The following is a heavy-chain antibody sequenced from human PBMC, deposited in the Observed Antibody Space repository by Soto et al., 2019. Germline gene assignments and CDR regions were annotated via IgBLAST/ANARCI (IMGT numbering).Heavy chain of an antibody. CDR1: GGTFSSYA. D-gene: IGHD3-3*01. CDR3: ARDPTQGPIDTIFGVVTYYGMDV. CDR2: IIPIFGTA. Sequence: QVQLVQSGAEVEKPGSSVKVSCKASGGTFSSYAISWVRQAPGQGLEWMGGIIPIFGTANYAQKFQGRVTITADESTSTAYMELSSLRSEDTAVYYCARDPTQGPIDTIFGVVTYYGMDVWGQGTTVTVSS. V-gene: IGHV1-69*01. J-gene: IGHJ6*02.